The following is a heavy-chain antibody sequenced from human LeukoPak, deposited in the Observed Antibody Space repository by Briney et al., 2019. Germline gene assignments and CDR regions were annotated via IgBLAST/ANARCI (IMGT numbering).Heavy chain of an antibody. J-gene: IGHJ6*03. V-gene: IGHV1-69*06. Sequence: GASVTVSCTASGGTFTSYAITWVRQAPGEGLEWMGGIIPIFGTANYAQKFQGRVTITADKSTSTAYMELSSLRFDDTAVYYCARGGLTVTTYYYYYYMDVWGKGTTVTVSS. CDR3: ARGGLTVTTYYYYYYMDV. D-gene: IGHD4-17*01. CDR1: GGTFTSYA. CDR2: IIPIFGTA.